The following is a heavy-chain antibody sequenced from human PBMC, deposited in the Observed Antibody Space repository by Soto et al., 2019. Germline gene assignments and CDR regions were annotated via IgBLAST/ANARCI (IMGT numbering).Heavy chain of an antibody. Sequence: QVQLQQWGAGLLKPSETLSLTCAVYGGSFSGYQWSWIRQTPGQGLEWIGEINDSGNINYNPSLESPVTILVDTPEKETSVRLISPTAADTAVYYCARGLILGFGDLSRLGGYYSDMDVWGKGTTLTVSS. D-gene: IGHD3-10*01. CDR2: INDSGNI. J-gene: IGHJ6*03. V-gene: IGHV4-34*01. CDR1: GGSFSGYQ. CDR3: ARGLILGFGDLSRLGGYYSDMDV.